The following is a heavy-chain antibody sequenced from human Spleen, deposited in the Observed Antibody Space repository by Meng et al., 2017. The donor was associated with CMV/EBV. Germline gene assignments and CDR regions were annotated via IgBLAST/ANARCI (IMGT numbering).Heavy chain of an antibody. CDR3: ASAGYCTSTSCSVVEYFQH. Sequence: ASVKVSCKASGGTFSAYGIRWVRQAPGHGLEWMGGIIPILGTATYAQKFQGRVTITADKSTSTTYMEMRSLRSEDTAVYYCASAGYCTSTSCSVVEYFQHWGEGTLVTVSS. CDR2: IIPILGTA. V-gene: IGHV1-69*10. CDR1: GGTFSAYG. D-gene: IGHD2-2*01. J-gene: IGHJ1*01.